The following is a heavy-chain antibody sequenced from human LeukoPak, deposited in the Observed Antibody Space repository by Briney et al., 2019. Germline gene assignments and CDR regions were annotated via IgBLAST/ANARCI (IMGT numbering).Heavy chain of an antibody. CDR1: GYIFTNYY. J-gene: IGHJ4*02. V-gene: IGHV1-2*02. CDR3: ARGSAMAINDILTGPFDY. CDR2: INPNSGGT. Sequence: ASVKVSCKASGYIFTNYYMHWVRQAPGQGLEWMGWINPNSGGTNYAQKFQGRVTMTRDTSISTAYMELSRLRSDDTAVYYCARGSAMAINDILTGPFDYWGQGTLVTVSS. D-gene: IGHD3-9*01.